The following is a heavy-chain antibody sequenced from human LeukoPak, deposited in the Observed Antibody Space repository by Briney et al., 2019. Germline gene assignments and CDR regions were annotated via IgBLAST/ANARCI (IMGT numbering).Heavy chain of an antibody. J-gene: IGHJ4*02. CDR3: ARRSSSGRYEYYFDY. V-gene: IGHV4-59*08. CDR1: GGSISSYY. CDR2: IYYSGST. D-gene: IGHD6-19*01. Sequence: SETLSLTCTVSGGSISSYYWSWIRQPPGKGLEWIGYIYYSGSTNYNPSLKSRVTISVDTSKNQFSLKLSSVTAADTAVYYCARRSSSGRYEYYFDYWGQGTLVTVSS.